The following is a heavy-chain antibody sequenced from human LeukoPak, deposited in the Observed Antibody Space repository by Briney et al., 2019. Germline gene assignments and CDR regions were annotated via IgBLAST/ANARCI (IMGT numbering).Heavy chain of an antibody. D-gene: IGHD4-17*01. CDR2: IWEDGSNK. CDR3: ARDGGTATTYYYYGMDV. V-gene: IGHV3-33*01. J-gene: IGHJ6*02. CDR1: GFTFSSDG. Sequence: GGSLRLSCAASGFTFSSDGMHWVRQAPGKGLEWVAVIWEDGSNKYYADSVKGRFTISRDNSKNTLYLQMNSLRAEDTAVYYCARDGGTATTYYYYGMDVWGQGTTVTVSS.